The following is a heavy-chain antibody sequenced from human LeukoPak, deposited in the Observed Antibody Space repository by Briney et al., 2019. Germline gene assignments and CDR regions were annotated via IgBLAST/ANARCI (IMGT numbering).Heavy chain of an antibody. J-gene: IGHJ4*02. D-gene: IGHD3-16*02. CDR1: GFTFDSYA. CDR2: ISGSDGNT. Sequence: GGSLRLSCAASGFTFDSYAMSWVRQAPGKGLEWVSSISGSDGNTYYADSVKGRFTNSRDNSKNTVYLQMNSLRAEDTAVYYCARGLWLSLNYFDYWGQGTLVTVSS. CDR3: ARGLWLSLNYFDY. V-gene: IGHV3-23*01.